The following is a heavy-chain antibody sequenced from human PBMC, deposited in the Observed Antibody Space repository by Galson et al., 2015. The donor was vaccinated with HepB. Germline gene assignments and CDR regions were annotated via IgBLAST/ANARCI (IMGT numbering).Heavy chain of an antibody. CDR3: ARDGSGTYFNLRQVIIDV. CDR1: GYTFTAFA. Sequence: SVKVSCKASGYTFTAFAIHWVRQAPGQRLEWMGWINTDNGNTKYSQKFQGRVTIVRDTSASTAYMELSSLRSEDTALYYCARDGSGTYFNLRQVIIDVWGRGTLVTVSS. CDR2: INTDNGNT. J-gene: IGHJ2*01. D-gene: IGHD3-10*01. V-gene: IGHV1-3*04.